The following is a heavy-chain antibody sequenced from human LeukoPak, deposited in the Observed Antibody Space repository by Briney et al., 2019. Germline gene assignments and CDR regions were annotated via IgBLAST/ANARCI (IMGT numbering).Heavy chain of an antibody. J-gene: IGHJ6*02. D-gene: IGHD4-23*01. CDR2: ISGYNGNT. CDR1: GGTFSSYA. V-gene: IGHV1-18*01. Sequence: VASVKVSCKASGGTFSSYAISWVRQAPGQGLEWMGWISGYNGNTNYAQKFQGRVTMTTDTSTSTAYMELRSLGSDDTAVYDCAREVTHHVYYGMDVWGQGTTVTVSS. CDR3: AREVTHHVYYGMDV.